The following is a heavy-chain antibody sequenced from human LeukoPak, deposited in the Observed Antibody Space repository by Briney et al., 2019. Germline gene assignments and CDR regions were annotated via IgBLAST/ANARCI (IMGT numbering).Heavy chain of an antibody. CDR3: AKDPDFLNWFDP. CDR1: GFTFSSYS. J-gene: IGHJ5*02. Sequence: PGGSLRLSCAASGFTFSSYSMNWVRQAPGKGLEWVSYISSSSSTIYYADSVKGRFTISRDNSKNTLYLQMNSLRAEDTAVYYCAKDPDFLNWFDPWGQGTLVTVSS. CDR2: ISSSSSTI. D-gene: IGHD1-14*01. V-gene: IGHV3-48*01.